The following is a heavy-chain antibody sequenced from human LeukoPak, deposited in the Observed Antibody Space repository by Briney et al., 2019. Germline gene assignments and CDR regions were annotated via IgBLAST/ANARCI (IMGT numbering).Heavy chain of an antibody. CDR3: ARGGYCSSTSCFEYNWFDP. V-gene: IGHV1-46*01. CDR1: GYTFTSYY. J-gene: IGHJ5*02. Sequence: ASVKVSCKASGYTFTSYYMHWVRQATGQGLEWMGIINPSGGSTSYAQKFQGRVTMTRDTSTSTVYMELSSLRSEDTAVYYCARGGYCSSTSCFEYNWFDPWGQGTLVTVSS. D-gene: IGHD2-2*01. CDR2: INPSGGST.